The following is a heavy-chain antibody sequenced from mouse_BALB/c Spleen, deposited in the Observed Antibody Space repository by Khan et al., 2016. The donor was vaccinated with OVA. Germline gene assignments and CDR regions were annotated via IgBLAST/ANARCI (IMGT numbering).Heavy chain of an antibody. CDR3: ARSGTTVVAYWYFDV. D-gene: IGHD1-1*01. Sequence: VQLKQSGPDLVKPSQSLSLTCTVTGYSITSGYSWHWIRQFPGNKLEWMGYIHYSGSTNCNPSLKSRISITRDTSKNQFFLQLNSVTTEDTVTYYCARSGTTVVAYWYFDVWGAGTAVTVSS. CDR2: IHYSGST. J-gene: IGHJ1*01. V-gene: IGHV3-1*02. CDR1: GYSITSGYS.